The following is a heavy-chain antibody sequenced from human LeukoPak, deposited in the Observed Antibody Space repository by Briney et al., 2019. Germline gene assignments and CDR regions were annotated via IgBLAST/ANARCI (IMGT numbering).Heavy chain of an antibody. CDR3: ARKKYYYDSSDAVWFDL. J-gene: IGHJ5*02. CDR1: GLTFSRQW. Sequence: GGSLRLSCTAAGLTFSRQWMTWVRQAPGKGLEWVANINQDGSGESYVDSVKGRFTISRDNAKNSLYLQMDSLRDEDTAVYYCARKKYYYDSSDAVWFDLWGQGTLVTVSS. CDR2: INQDGSGE. D-gene: IGHD3-22*01. V-gene: IGHV3-7*04.